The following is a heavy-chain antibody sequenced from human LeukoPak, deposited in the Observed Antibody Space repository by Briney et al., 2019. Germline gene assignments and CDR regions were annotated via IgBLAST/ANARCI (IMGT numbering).Heavy chain of an antibody. J-gene: IGHJ4*02. CDR3: ARDPGGFGDPFDY. Sequence: ASVKVSCKASGYTFTSYGISWVRQAPGQGLGWMGWISAHSGDTNYVQKFQGRVTVTRDTSTSTAYMELRSLRSDDTAVYYCARDPGGFGDPFDYWGQGTLVTVSS. V-gene: IGHV1-18*01. CDR1: GYTFTSYG. D-gene: IGHD3-10*01. CDR2: ISAHSGDT.